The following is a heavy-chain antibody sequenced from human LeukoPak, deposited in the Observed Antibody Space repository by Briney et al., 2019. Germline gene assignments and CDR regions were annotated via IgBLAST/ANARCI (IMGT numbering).Heavy chain of an antibody. D-gene: IGHD3-10*01. CDR1: GFTFSSYA. Sequence: TGGSLRLSCAASGFTFSSYAMSWVRQAPGKGLEWVSAISGSGGSTYYADSVKGRFTISRDNSKNTLYLQMNSLRAEDTAVYYCAKAGGVRGEIEDFDYWGQGTLVTVSS. CDR3: AKAGGVRGEIEDFDY. CDR2: ISGSGGST. J-gene: IGHJ4*02. V-gene: IGHV3-23*01.